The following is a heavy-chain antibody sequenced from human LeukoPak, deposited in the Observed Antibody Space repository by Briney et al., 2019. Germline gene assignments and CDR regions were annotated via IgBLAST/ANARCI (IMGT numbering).Heavy chain of an antibody. Sequence: SETLSLTCTVSGGSISSGSYYWGWIRQPPGKGLEWIGSIYYSGSTSYYNPSLKSRVTILIDTSKDQFSLKLSSVTAADTAVYYCARKELYYWGQGTLVTVSS. V-gene: IGHV4-39*07. D-gene: IGHD1-26*01. CDR1: GGSISSGSYY. CDR3: ARKELYY. CDR2: IYYSGSTS. J-gene: IGHJ4*02.